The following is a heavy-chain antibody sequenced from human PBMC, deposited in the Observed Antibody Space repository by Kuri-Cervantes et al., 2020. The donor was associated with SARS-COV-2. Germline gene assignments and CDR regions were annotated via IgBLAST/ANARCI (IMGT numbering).Heavy chain of an antibody. V-gene: IGHV3-23*01. CDR3: AKDEEMATIFGAFDM. CDR2: INDRGVGT. D-gene: IGHD5-24*01. CDR1: GESFSGYY. Sequence: GGSLRLSCAYYGESFSGYYWNWVRQPPGKGLEWVSVINDRGVGTYYADSVKGRFTISRDNSKNTVYLQMNSLTAEDTAVYYCAKDEEMATIFGAFDMWGQGTMVTVSS. J-gene: IGHJ3*02.